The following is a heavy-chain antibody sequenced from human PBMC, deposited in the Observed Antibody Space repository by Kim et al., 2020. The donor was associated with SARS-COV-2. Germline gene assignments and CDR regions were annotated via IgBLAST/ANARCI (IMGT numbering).Heavy chain of an antibody. J-gene: IGHJ4*02. D-gene: IGHD1-26*01. V-gene: IGHV3-48*02. Sequence: GGSLRLSCAASGFTFSSYSMNWVRQAPGKGLEWVSYISSSSSTIYYADSVKGRFTISRDNAKNSLYLQMNSLRDEDTAVYYCATQMWDIVGGPFDYWGQGTLVTVSS. CDR3: ATQMWDIVGGPFDY. CDR1: GFTFSSYS. CDR2: ISSSSSTI.